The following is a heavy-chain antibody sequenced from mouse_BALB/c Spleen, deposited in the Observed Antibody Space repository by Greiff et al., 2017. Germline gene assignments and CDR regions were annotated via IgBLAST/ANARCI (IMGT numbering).Heavy chain of an antibody. J-gene: IGHJ2*01. CDR1: GFTFSSYT. Sequence: EVQVVESGGGLVKPGGSLKLSCAASGFTFSSYTMSWVRQTPEKRLEWVATISSGGSYTYYPDSVKGRFTISRDNAKNTLYLQMSSLKSEDTAMYYCTRDTTTVVATDDYWGQGTTLTVSS. CDR3: TRDTTTVVATDDY. CDR2: ISSGGSYT. D-gene: IGHD1-1*01. V-gene: IGHV5-6-4*01.